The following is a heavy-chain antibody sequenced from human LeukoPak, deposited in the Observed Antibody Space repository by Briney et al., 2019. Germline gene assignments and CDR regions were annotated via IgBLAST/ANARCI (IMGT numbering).Heavy chain of an antibody. Sequence: TGGSLRLSCATSGVTFTTYTMNWVRQAPGKRLEFVSSNLGDGRKYYIDSVQGRFAISRDTRTNTLYLQMDSLRIDDTAVYYCVKDMHERSGYAYDAFHIWGQGTMVTVSS. CDR2: NLGDGRK. CDR1: GVTFTTYT. V-gene: IGHV3-23*01. J-gene: IGHJ3*02. CDR3: VKDMHERSGYAYDAFHI. D-gene: IGHD3-22*01.